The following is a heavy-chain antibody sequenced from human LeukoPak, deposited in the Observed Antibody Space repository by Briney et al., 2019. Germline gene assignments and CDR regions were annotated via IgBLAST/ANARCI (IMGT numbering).Heavy chain of an antibody. D-gene: IGHD6-6*01. Sequence: SETLSLTCAVYGGSFSGYYWSWIRQPPGKGLEWIGEINHSGSTNYNPPLKSRVTISVDTSKNQFSLKLSSVTAADPAVYYCASSSPKRQYYYYYMDVWGKGTTVTVSS. J-gene: IGHJ6*03. V-gene: IGHV4-34*01. CDR2: INHSGST. CDR3: ASSSPKRQYYYYYMDV. CDR1: GGSFSGYY.